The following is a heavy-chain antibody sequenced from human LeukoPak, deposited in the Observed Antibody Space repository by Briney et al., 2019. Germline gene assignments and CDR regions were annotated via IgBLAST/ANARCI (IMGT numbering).Heavy chain of an antibody. Sequence: SETLSLTCAVYGGSFSGYYWSWIRQPPGKGLEWIGEINHSGSTNYNPSLNSRVTISVDTSKNQSSLTLSSVTAADTAVYYCARRPLYSYGPNDYWGQGTLVTVSS. CDR1: GGSFSGYY. CDR3: ARRPLYSYGPNDY. CDR2: INHSGST. J-gene: IGHJ4*02. V-gene: IGHV4-34*01. D-gene: IGHD5-18*01.